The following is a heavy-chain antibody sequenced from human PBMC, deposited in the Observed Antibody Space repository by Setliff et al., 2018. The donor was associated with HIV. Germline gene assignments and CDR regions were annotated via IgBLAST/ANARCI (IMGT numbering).Heavy chain of an antibody. CDR2: IKQDGSEK. D-gene: IGHD3-16*02. CDR3: ARENDYVWGNYRYSFDY. Sequence: PGGSLRLSCAAPGFTFSSYWMSWVRQAPGKGLEWVANIKQDGSEKYYVDSVKGRFSISRDNPKNSLYLQMNSLRADDTAVYYCARENDYVWGNYRYSFDYWGQGTLVT. V-gene: IGHV3-7*01. J-gene: IGHJ4*02. CDR1: GFTFSSYW.